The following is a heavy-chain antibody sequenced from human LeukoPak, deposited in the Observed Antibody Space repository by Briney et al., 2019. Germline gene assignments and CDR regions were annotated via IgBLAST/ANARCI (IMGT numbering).Heavy chain of an antibody. V-gene: IGHV4-34*01. D-gene: IGHD2-2*01. CDR1: GGSFSGYY. CDR3: ARGKRTWPIVVVPANGHWFDP. CDR2: INHSGST. Sequence: SETLSLTCAVYGGSFSGYYWSWIRQPPGKGLEWIGEINHSGSTNYNPSLKSRVTISVDTSKTQFSLKLSSVTAADTAVYDCARGKRTWPIVVVPANGHWFDPWGQGTLVTVSS. J-gene: IGHJ5*02.